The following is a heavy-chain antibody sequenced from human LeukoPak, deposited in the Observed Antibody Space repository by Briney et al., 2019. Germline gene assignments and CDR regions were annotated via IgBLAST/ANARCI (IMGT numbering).Heavy chain of an antibody. CDR3: ARRDTAMVNYFDY. CDR1: AGSISSSSYY. Sequence: SETLSLTCTVSAGSISSSSYYWGWIRQPPGKGLEWIGSIYYSGSTYYNPSLKSRVTISVDTSKNQFSLKLSSVTAADTAVYYCARRDTAMVNYFDYWGQGTLVTVSS. J-gene: IGHJ4*02. D-gene: IGHD5-18*01. CDR2: IYYSGST. V-gene: IGHV4-39*01.